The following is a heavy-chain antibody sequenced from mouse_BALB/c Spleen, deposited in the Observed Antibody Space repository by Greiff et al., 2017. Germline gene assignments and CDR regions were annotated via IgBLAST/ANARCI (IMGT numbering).Heavy chain of an antibody. D-gene: IGHD2-3*01. CDR1: GYTFTSYW. V-gene: IGHV1-87*01. CDR3: AKDDGYNYFDY. J-gene: IGHJ2*01. Sequence: SGAELARPGASVKLSCKASGYTFTSYWMQWVKQRPGQGLEWIGAIYPGDGDTRYTQKFKGKATLTADKSSSTAYMQLSSLASEDSAVYYCAKDDGYNYFDYWGQGTTLTVSS. CDR2: IYPGDGDT.